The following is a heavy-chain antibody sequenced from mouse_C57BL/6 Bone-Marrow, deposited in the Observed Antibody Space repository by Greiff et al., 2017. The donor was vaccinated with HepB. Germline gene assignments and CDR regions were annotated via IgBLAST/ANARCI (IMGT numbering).Heavy chain of an antibody. CDR3: AKDEDYYGSSDVGLDN. CDR2: INPNNGGT. CDR1: GYTFTDYY. J-gene: IGHJ4*01. V-gene: IGHV1-26*01. Sequence: VQLQQSGPELVKPGASVKISCKASGYTFTDYYMNWVKQSHGKSLEWIGDINPNNGGTSYNQKFKGKATLTVDKSSITAYMELRSLTSEDSAVYFCAKDEDYYGSSDVGLDNWGQGNSVTVSS. D-gene: IGHD1-1*01.